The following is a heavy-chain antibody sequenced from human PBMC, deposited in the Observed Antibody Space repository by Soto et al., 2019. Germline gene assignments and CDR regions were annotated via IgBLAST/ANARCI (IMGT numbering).Heavy chain of an antibody. CDR2: IIPIFGTA. Sequence: PSVKVSCKASGGTFSSYAISWVRQAPGQGLEWMGGIIPIFGTANYAQKFQGRVTITADESTSTAYMELSSLRSEDTAVYYCARRDGYNLRSYDAFDIWGQGTMVTVSS. V-gene: IGHV1-69*13. J-gene: IGHJ3*02. CDR1: GGTFSSYA. CDR3: ARRDGYNLRSYDAFDI. D-gene: IGHD5-12*01.